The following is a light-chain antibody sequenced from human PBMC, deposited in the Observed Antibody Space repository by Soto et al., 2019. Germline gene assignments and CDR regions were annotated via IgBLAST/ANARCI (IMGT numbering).Light chain of an antibody. V-gene: IGLV2-14*01. Sequence: QSALTQPASVSGYPGQSITISCTGTSSDIGGFNYVSWYRQHPGKAPKLMIYEVTNRPSGVSNRFSGSKSGNTASLTISGLQAEDEADYYCSAYTSSSTPCVFGTGTKVTVL. J-gene: IGLJ1*01. CDR1: SSDIGGFNY. CDR3: SAYTSSSTPCV. CDR2: EVT.